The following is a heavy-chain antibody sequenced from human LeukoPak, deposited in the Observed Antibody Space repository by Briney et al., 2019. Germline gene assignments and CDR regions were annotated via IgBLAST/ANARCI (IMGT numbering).Heavy chain of an antibody. Sequence: SETLSLTCAVYGGSFSGYYWSWIRQPPGKGLEWIGEINHSGSTNYNPSLKSRVTISVDKSKNQFSLKLSSVTAADTAVYYCARAVGVGATTWETQSYYFDYWGQGTLVTVSS. CDR3: ARAVGVGATTWETQSYYFDY. J-gene: IGHJ4*02. CDR1: GGSFSGYY. D-gene: IGHD1-26*01. V-gene: IGHV4-34*01. CDR2: INHSGST.